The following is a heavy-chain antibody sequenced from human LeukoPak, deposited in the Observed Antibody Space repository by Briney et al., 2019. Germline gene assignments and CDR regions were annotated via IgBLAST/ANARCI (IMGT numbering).Heavy chain of an antibody. CDR2: ISYDGSNK. CDR3: ARDLGYTHGFGY. J-gene: IGHJ4*02. V-gene: IGHV3-30*03. D-gene: IGHD5-18*01. CDR1: GFTFSSYG. Sequence: GRSLRLSCAASGFTFSSYGMHWVRQAPGKGLEWVAVISYDGSNKYYADSVKGRFTISRDNSNNTLYLQMNSLRAEDTAVYYCARDLGYTHGFGYWGQGTLVTVSS.